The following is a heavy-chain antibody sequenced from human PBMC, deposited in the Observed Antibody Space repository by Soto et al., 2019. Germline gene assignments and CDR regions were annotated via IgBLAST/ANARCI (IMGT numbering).Heavy chain of an antibody. D-gene: IGHD3-10*01. CDR2: INHSGST. J-gene: IGHJ3*02. CDR1: GGSFSGYY. V-gene: IGHV4-34*01. CDR3: ARCDMMVRGVNYDAFDI. Sequence: SETLSLTCAVYGGSFSGYYWSWIRQPPGKGLEWIGEINHSGSTNYNPSLKSRVTISVDTSKNQFSLKLSSVTAADTAVYYCARCDMMVRGVNYDAFDIWGQGTMVTVSS.